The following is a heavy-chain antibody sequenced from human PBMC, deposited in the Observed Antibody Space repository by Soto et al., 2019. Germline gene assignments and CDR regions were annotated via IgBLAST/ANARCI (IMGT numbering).Heavy chain of an antibody. Sequence: GGSLRLSCAASGFTFSSYGMHWVRQAPGKGLEWVAVIWYDGSNKYYADSVKGRFTISRDNSKNTLYLQMNSLRAEDTAVYYCAREGREWQLPRYFDYWGQGTLVTVSS. D-gene: IGHD1-26*01. CDR2: IWYDGSNK. CDR3: AREGREWQLPRYFDY. CDR1: GFTFSSYG. V-gene: IGHV3-33*01. J-gene: IGHJ4*02.